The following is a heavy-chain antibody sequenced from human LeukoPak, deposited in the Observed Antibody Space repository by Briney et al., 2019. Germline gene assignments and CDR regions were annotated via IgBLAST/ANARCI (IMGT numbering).Heavy chain of an antibody. V-gene: IGHV4-4*07. CDR3: AREDGYCSSTSCQSFDY. Sequence: SETLSLTCTVSGGSISSYYWSSILQPAGKGLKWIGRIYTSGSTNYNPSLKSRVTMSVDTSKNQFSLKLSSVTAADTAVYYCAREDGYCSSTSCQSFDYWGQGTLVTVSS. J-gene: IGHJ4*02. D-gene: IGHD2-2*01. CDR2: IYTSGST. CDR1: GGSISSYY.